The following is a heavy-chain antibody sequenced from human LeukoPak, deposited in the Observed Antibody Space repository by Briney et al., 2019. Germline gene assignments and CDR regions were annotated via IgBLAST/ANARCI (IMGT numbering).Heavy chain of an antibody. CDR2: INPNSGGT. Sequence: ASVKVSCKASGYTFTGYYMHWVRQAPGQGLEWMGWINPNSGGTNYAQKFQGRVTMTRDTSISTVYMELSGLTSDDTAVYFCARATWGQGADYWGQGTLVTVSS. D-gene: IGHD7-27*01. CDR3: ARATWGQGADY. J-gene: IGHJ4*02. V-gene: IGHV1-2*02. CDR1: GYTFTGYY.